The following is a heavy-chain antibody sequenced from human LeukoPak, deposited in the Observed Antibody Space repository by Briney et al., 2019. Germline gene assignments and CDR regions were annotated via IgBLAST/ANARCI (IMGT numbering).Heavy chain of an antibody. CDR2: ISYDGSNK. CDR1: GFTFSSYG. CDR3: AKESGPFLWFGELSALDP. D-gene: IGHD3-10*01. J-gene: IGHJ5*02. V-gene: IGHV3-30*18. Sequence: PGRSLRLSCAASGFTFSSYGMHWVRQAPGKGLEWVAVISYDGSNKYYADSVKGRFTISRDNSKNTLYLQMNSLRAEDTAVYYCAKESGPFLWFGELSALDPWGQGTLVTVSS.